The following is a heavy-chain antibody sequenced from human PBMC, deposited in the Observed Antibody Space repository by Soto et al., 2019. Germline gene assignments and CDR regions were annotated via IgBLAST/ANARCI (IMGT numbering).Heavy chain of an antibody. V-gene: IGHV3-74*01. CDR3: AREGIAPHYYYGMDV. CDR2: INSDGSST. J-gene: IGHJ6*02. Sequence: EVQLVESGGGLVQPGGSLRLSCAASGFTFSSYWMHWVRQAPGKGLVWVSRINSDGSSTSYADSVKGRFTISRDNAKNTLYRQMNSLRAEDTAVYYCAREGIAPHYYYGMDVWGQGTTVTVSS. D-gene: IGHD6-13*01. CDR1: GFTFSSYW.